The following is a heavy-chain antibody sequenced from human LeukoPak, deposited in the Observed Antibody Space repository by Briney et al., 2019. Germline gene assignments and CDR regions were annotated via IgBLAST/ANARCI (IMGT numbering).Heavy chain of an antibody. V-gene: IGHV3-53*01. CDR3: ARDRLGIVDY. Sequence: PGGSLRLSCAASGFTVSSNYMSWLRQAPGKGLEWVSVIYSGGSTYYADSVKGRFTISRDNSKNTLYLQMNSLRAEDTAVYYCARDRLGIVDYWGQGTLVTVSS. J-gene: IGHJ4*02. D-gene: IGHD7-27*01. CDR2: IYSGGST. CDR1: GFTVSSNY.